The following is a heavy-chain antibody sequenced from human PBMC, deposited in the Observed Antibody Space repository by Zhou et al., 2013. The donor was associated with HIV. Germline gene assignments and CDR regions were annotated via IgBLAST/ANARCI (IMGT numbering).Heavy chain of an antibody. D-gene: IGHD1-26*01. CDR3: ARAVHKSVGGATVTHTKVGATYYFAMDV. CDR1: GGSFSSFT. Sequence: QVQLVQSGAEVKKPGSSVKVSCKTSGGSFSSFTISWVRQAPGQGLEWIGGLVPVFATTNYAQTLQGRVTITTDESTNTAYMELNSLTFEDTAVYYCARAVHKSVGGATVTHTKVGATYYFAMDVWGQGTTVIVSS. CDR2: LVPVFATT. V-gene: IGHV1-69*05. J-gene: IGHJ6*02.